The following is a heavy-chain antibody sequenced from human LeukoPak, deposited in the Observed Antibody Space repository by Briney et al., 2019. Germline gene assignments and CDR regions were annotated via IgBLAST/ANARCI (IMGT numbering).Heavy chain of an antibody. CDR2: IYYTGST. Sequence: SETLSLTCTVSGGSLSSYYWSWVRPPPGKGLEWIGYIYYTGSTNYNPSLKSRVTISVDTSKNQFSLKVRSVTAADTAVYYCAALWFGDPETPHDYWGQGTLVTVSS. CDR1: GGSLSSYY. D-gene: IGHD3-10*01. V-gene: IGHV4-59*01. CDR3: AALWFGDPETPHDY. J-gene: IGHJ4*02.